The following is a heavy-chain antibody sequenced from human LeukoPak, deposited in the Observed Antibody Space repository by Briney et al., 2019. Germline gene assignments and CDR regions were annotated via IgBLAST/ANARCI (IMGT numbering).Heavy chain of an antibody. Sequence: ASVKVSCKTSGYSFTSFGISWVRQAPGQGPEWMGWISAYNGKSNYLQKFQGRVTMTTDTSTSTAYMELRSLRSDDTAVYYCARVRDGIIVVVPAASLDYWGQGTLVTVSS. CDR3: ARVRDGIIVVVPAASLDY. V-gene: IGHV1-18*01. J-gene: IGHJ4*02. CDR1: GYSFTSFG. CDR2: ISAYNGKS. D-gene: IGHD2-2*01.